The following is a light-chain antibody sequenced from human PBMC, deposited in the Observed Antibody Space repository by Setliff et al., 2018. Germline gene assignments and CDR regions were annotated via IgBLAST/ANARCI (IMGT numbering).Light chain of an antibody. Sequence: QSVLTQPPSASGSPGQSVTISCTGTSNDVWGHNYVSWYQQHPGKAPQLIIYDVTKRPSGVPDRSSGSKSGNTASLTVSGLQAEDEADYYCSSYADSNIFLFGTGTKGTVL. CDR2: DVT. CDR3: SSYADSNIFL. CDR1: SNDVWGHNY. V-gene: IGLV2-8*01. J-gene: IGLJ1*01.